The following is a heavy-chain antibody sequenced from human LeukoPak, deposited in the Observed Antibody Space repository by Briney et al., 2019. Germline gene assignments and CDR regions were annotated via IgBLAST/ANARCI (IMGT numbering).Heavy chain of an antibody. V-gene: IGHV1-69*04. CDR2: IIPILGIA. CDR3: ARVFVAAGTYYFDY. D-gene: IGHD6-13*01. CDR1: GGTFSSYA. J-gene: IGHJ4*02. Sequence: GASVKVSCKASGGTFSSYAISWVRQAPGQGLEWMGRIIPILGIANYAQKFQGRVTITADKSTSTAYMELSSLRSEDTAVYYCARVFVAAGTYYFDYWGQGTLVTVSS.